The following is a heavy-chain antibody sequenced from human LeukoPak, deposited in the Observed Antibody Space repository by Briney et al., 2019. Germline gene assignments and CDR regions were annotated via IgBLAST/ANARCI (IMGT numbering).Heavy chain of an antibody. J-gene: IGHJ3*02. CDR2: IKSKTDGGTT. CDR1: GFTFSNAW. Sequence: GSLRLSCADSGFTFSNAWMSWVRQAPGKGLEWVGRIKSKTDGGTTDYAAPVKGRFTISRDDSKNTLYLQMNSLKTEDTAVYYCTTGPITMIVVAMGGGAFDIWGQGTMVTVSS. CDR3: TTGPITMIVVAMGGGAFDI. V-gene: IGHV3-15*01. D-gene: IGHD3-22*01.